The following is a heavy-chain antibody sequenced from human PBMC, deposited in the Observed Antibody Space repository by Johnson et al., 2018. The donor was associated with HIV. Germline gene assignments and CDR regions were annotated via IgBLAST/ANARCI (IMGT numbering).Heavy chain of an antibody. Sequence: QVQLVESGGGLVQPGRSMRLSCAASGFTFDDYAMHWVRQAPGKGLEWVAVISYDGSNKYYADSVKGRFTISRDNSKNTLYLQMNSLRAEDTALYYCARERYYYDSSGSYNPHAFAIWGQGTMVTVSS. CDR1: GFTFDDYA. CDR2: ISYDGSNK. V-gene: IGHV3-30*03. J-gene: IGHJ3*02. CDR3: ARERYYYDSSGSYNPHAFAI. D-gene: IGHD3-22*01.